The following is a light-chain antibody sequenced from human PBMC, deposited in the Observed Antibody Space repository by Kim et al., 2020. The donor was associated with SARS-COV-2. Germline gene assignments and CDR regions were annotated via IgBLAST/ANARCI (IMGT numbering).Light chain of an antibody. CDR3: QQYNDWPPGT. V-gene: IGKV3-15*01. Sequence: EIVMRQSPATLSVSPGERATLSCRASQSIGNNLVWYQQQPGQPPRLLIHAASTRATGVPARFSGSGSGTDFTLTISSLQSEDSALYYCQQYNDWPPGTFGQGTKLEIK. CDR1: QSIGNN. J-gene: IGKJ2*02. CDR2: AAS.